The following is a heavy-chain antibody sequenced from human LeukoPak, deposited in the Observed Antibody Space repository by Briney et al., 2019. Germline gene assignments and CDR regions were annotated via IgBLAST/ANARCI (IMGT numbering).Heavy chain of an antibody. CDR1: GFTFSSYW. D-gene: IGHD6-6*01. J-gene: IGHJ4*02. V-gene: IGHV3-74*01. Sequence: SGGSLRLSCAASGFTFSSYWMDWVRQAPGKGLVWVSRINSDGSSTSYADSVKGRFTISRDNAKNTLYLQMNSLRAEDTAVYYCARNKYSSPFDYWGQGTLVTVSS. CDR3: ARNKYSSPFDY. CDR2: INSDGSST.